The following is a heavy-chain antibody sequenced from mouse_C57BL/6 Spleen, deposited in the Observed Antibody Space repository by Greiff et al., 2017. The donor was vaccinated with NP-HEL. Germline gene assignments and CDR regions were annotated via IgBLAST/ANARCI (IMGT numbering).Heavy chain of an antibody. CDR3: ARWGLRHAYFDY. Sequence: EVMLVESGGGLVQPGGSLKLSCAASGFTFSDYYMYWVRQTPEKRLEWVAYISNGGGSTYYPDTVKGRFTISRDNAKNTLYLQMSRLKSEDTAMYYCARWGLRHAYFDYWGQGTTLTVSS. CDR2: ISNGGGST. D-gene: IGHD2-4*01. V-gene: IGHV5-12*01. J-gene: IGHJ2*01. CDR1: GFTFSDYY.